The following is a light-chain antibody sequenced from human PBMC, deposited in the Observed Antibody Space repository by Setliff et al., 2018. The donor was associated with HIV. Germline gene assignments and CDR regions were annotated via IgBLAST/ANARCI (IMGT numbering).Light chain of an antibody. CDR3: VLYMGNGISV. CDR1: SGSVSTNHF. CDR2: STN. J-gene: IGLJ3*02. Sequence: QTVVTQEPSFSVSPGGTVTLTCGLKSGSVSTNHFPSWYQQTPGQTPRMLIYSTNTRSSGVPDRFSGSILGNRAALTITGAQADDECDYYCVLYMGNGISVFGGGT. V-gene: IGLV8-61*01.